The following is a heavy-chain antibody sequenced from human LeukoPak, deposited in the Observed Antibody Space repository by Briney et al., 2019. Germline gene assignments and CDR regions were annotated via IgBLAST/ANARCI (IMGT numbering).Heavy chain of an antibody. V-gene: IGHV4-38-2*02. CDR1: GYSISSGYY. J-gene: IGHJ4*02. D-gene: IGHD3-10*01. CDR3: ARDSYGSGSTTFDY. Sequence: PSETLSLTCTVSGYSISSGYYWGWIRQPPGKGLEWIGSIYHSGSTYYNPSLKGRVTISADTSKNQFSLKLSSVTAADTAVYYCARDSYGSGSTTFDYWGQGTLVTVSS. CDR2: IYHSGST.